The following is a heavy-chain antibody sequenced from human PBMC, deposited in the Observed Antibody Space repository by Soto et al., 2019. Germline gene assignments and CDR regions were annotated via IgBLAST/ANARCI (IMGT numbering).Heavy chain of an antibody. CDR2: ISSSGSTI. Sequence: QVQLVESGGGLVKPGGSLRLSCAASGFTFSDYYMSWIRQAPGKGLEWVSYISSSGSTIYYADSVKGRFTISRDNANNSLYLQMHSLRAVDTAVYYCARVNSGSYYYYYMDVWGKGTTVTVSS. D-gene: IGHD1-7*01. J-gene: IGHJ6*03. CDR1: GFTFSDYY. CDR3: ARVNSGSYYYYYMDV. V-gene: IGHV3-11*01.